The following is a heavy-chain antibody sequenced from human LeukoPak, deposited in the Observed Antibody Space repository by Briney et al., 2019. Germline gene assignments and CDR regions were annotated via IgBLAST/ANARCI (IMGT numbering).Heavy chain of an antibody. CDR3: VKKMESYGDSSTDA. J-gene: IGHJ5*02. CDR2: ISYSNGSL. CDR1: RFTFSSHA. Sequence: GGPLRHPCSASRFTFSSHAMIWVPQAPGKAPEWGSTISYSNGSLHYADSVKGRFTISNDNSKNTLHLQITNLRAEDRAVLSGVKKMESYGDSSTDAWGQGTLVTVSS. V-gene: IGHV3-23*01. D-gene: IGHD4-17*01.